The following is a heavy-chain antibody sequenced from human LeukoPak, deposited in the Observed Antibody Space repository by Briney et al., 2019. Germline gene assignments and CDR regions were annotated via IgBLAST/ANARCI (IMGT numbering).Heavy chain of an antibody. CDR3: ARGPGIAAAGSLRAYYMDV. CDR1: GGSISSSSYY. J-gene: IGHJ6*03. V-gene: IGHV4-39*07. CDR2: IHHSGGT. Sequence: SETLSLTCTVSGGSISSSSYYWGWIRQPPGKGLEWIGAIHHSGGTYYNPSLKSRVTISVDTSKNQFSLKLSSVTAADTAVYYCARGPGIAAAGSLRAYYMDVWGKGTTVTVSS. D-gene: IGHD6-13*01.